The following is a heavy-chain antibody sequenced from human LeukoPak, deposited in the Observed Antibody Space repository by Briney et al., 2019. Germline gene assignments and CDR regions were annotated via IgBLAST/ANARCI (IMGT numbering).Heavy chain of an antibody. D-gene: IGHD1-26*01. V-gene: IGHV4-61*02. CDR3: ARGVGSSESNYFDP. CDR1: GGSITSGNFY. Sequence: SEALSLTCTGSGGSITSGNFYWRWIRQPAGKGLEWIGRIYNTGSTNYNPSLKSRVTISVDRSKNQFSLMLKSVTAADTAVYYCARGVGSSESNYFDPWGQGTQATVSS. J-gene: IGHJ5*02. CDR2: IYNTGST.